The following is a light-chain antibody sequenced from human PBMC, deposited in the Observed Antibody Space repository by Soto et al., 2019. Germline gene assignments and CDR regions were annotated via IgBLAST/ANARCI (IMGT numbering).Light chain of an antibody. CDR2: GSS. Sequence: EIVLTQSPGTLSLSPGESAALSCRASQSVSSGYLAWYQQKPGQGPGLLIYGSSSRATGIPDRFSGSGSGTDFTLTISRLEPEDFAVYYCQHYGRSPLFGGGTKVEIK. V-gene: IGKV3-20*01. CDR3: QHYGRSPL. CDR1: QSVSSGY. J-gene: IGKJ4*01.